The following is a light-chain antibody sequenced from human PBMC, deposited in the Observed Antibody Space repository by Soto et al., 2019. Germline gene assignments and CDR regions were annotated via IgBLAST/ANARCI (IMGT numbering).Light chain of an antibody. J-gene: IGLJ1*01. CDR1: SSDIGLYNY. CDR3: SSFTGSSTLV. Sequence: QSALTQPASVSGSPGQSITISCTGTSSDIGLYNYVSWYQQHPGKAPKLIIFEVSNRPSGVSNRFSGSKSGNTASLTISGVQAEDEADYYCSSFTGSSTLVFGSGTKLTVL. CDR2: EVS. V-gene: IGLV2-14*01.